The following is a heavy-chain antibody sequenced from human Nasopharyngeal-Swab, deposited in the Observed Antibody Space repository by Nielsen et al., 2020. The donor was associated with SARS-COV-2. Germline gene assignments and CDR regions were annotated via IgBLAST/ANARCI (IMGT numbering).Heavy chain of an antibody. V-gene: IGHV3-23*01. D-gene: IGHD1-26*01. Sequence: GESLKISCAASGISFSGCAMIWVRQAPGKGLEWVASISGSGDTTYYADSVKGRFTIARDNFKNTLYLQMNSLRAEDTALYYCAKKLVSGRPSALDIWGQGTMVTVSS. J-gene: IGHJ3*02. CDR1: GISFSGCA. CDR3: AKKLVSGRPSALDI. CDR2: ISGSGDTT.